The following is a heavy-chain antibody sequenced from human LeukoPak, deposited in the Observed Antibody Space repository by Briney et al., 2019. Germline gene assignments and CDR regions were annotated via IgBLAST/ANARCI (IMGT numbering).Heavy chain of an antibody. V-gene: IGHV3-73*01. CDR3: TSTTAMVPY. Sequence: GGSLKLSCAASGFTFSGSAMHWVRQASGKGLEWVGRIRSKANSYATAYAASVKGRFTISRDDSKNTAYLQMNSLKTEDTAVYYCTSTTAMVPYWGQGTLVTVSS. J-gene: IGHJ4*02. CDR1: GFTFSGSA. D-gene: IGHD5-18*01. CDR2: IRSKANSYAT.